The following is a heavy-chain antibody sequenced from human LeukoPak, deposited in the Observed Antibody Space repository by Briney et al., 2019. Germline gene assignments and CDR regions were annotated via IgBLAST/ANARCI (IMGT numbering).Heavy chain of an antibody. CDR3: ARGAHIVVVPAATGADYFDS. J-gene: IGHJ4*02. Sequence: GGSLRPSCAASGFTFSSYAIHWVRQAPGKGLEWVAVISYGGSNKYYADSVKGRFTISRDNSKNTLYLQMNSLRAEDTAVYYCARGAHIVVVPAATGADYFDSWGQGTLVTVSS. CDR1: GFTFSSYA. V-gene: IGHV3-30-3*01. CDR2: ISYGGSNK. D-gene: IGHD2-2*01.